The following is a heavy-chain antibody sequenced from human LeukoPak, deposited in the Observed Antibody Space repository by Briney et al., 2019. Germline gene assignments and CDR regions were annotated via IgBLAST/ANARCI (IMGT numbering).Heavy chain of an antibody. V-gene: IGHV4-59*01. J-gene: IGHJ4*02. CDR2: IYYSGST. CDR1: GGSIGSYY. Sequence: SETLSLTCNTSGGSIGSYYWSWIRQSPGMGLEWIGYIYYSGSTNYNPSLKSRVIISVDTSKNQFSLNLSSVTAADTAVYYCARSSWSYDGHFDSWGQGTLVTVSS. CDR3: ARSSWSYDGHFDS. D-gene: IGHD1-26*01.